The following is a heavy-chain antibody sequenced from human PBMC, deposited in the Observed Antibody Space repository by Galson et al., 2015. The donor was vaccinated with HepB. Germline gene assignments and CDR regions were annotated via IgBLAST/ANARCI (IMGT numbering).Heavy chain of an antibody. V-gene: IGHV3-7*03. CDR3: ARVRGDLYDPRTYYFDY. J-gene: IGHJ4*02. D-gene: IGHD3-10*01. CDR2: VKEDDSEK. Sequence: SLRLSCAASGFTFSSYWLSWVRQAPGKGLECVANVKEDDSEKYFVDSVKGRFTISRDNARNSLYLQMNSLRAEDTAVYYCARVRGDLYDPRTYYFDYWGQGTLVTVSS. CDR1: GFTFSSYW.